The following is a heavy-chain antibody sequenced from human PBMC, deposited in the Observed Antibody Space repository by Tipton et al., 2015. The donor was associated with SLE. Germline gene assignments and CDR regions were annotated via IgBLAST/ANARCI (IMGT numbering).Heavy chain of an antibody. CDR2: ISTSGTTR. CDR3: SRVCSDDCYDQNFDY. J-gene: IGHJ4*02. V-gene: IGHV3-11*04. Sequence: LSLTCIVSGGSISYSSYSWVWIRQAPGKGLEWISYISTSGTTRYYADSVKGRFTISRDNAKNSLYLQMNSLRAEDTALYYCSRVCSDDCYDQNFDYWGQGTLVTVSS. D-gene: IGHD2-21*01. CDR1: GGSISYSSYS.